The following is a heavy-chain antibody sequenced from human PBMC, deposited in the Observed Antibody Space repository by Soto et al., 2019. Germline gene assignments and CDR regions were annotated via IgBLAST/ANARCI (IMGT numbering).Heavy chain of an antibody. Sequence: EVQLLESGGGLVQPGGSLRLSCAASGFTFSSYAMSWVRQAPGKGLEWVSAIRGSGGSTYYADSVKGRFTISRDNSKNTLYLQMNSLRAEDTAVYYCAKMPLYSSSWYYFDYWGQGTLVTVSS. V-gene: IGHV3-23*01. CDR3: AKMPLYSSSWYYFDY. J-gene: IGHJ4*02. CDR2: IRGSGGST. D-gene: IGHD6-13*01. CDR1: GFTFSSYA.